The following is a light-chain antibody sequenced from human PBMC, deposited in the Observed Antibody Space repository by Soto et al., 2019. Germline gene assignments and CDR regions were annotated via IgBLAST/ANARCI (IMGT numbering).Light chain of an antibody. Sequence: DIQMTQSPSSLSASVGDRVTITCRASQSFSTYVNWYQQTPGKAPKLLIYSASRLQSGVPSRFSGSGAWTHFTLTISNLQPEDFATYYCQKSFSAPRTFGQGTKLEIK. CDR1: QSFSTY. J-gene: IGKJ2*01. CDR2: SAS. V-gene: IGKV1-39*01. CDR3: QKSFSAPRT.